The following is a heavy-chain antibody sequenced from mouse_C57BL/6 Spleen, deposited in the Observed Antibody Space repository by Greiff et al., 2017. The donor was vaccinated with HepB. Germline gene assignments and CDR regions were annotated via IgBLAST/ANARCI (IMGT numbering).Heavy chain of an antibody. CDR1: GYSFTGYF. CDR3: ARSYYGNYYFDY. Sequence: VQLQQSGPELVKPGDSVKISCKASGYSFTGYFMNWVMQSHGKSLEWIGRINPYNGDTFYNQKFKGKATLTVDKSSSTANMELRSLTSEDSAVYYCARSYYGNYYFDYWGQGTTLTVSS. J-gene: IGHJ2*01. V-gene: IGHV1-20*01. CDR2: INPYNGDT. D-gene: IGHD2-1*01.